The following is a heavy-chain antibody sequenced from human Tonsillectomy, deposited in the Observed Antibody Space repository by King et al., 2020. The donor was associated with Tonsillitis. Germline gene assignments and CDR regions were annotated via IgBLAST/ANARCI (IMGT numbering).Heavy chain of an antibody. J-gene: IGHJ6*03. D-gene: IGHD4-17*01. V-gene: IGHV3-30-3*01. CDR2: ISYDGSNK. CDR3: SRDSYTNYGDYYYYFMDV. CDR1: GFTFSNYA. Sequence: VQLVESGGGVVQPGRSLRLSCAASGFTFSNYAMHWVRQAPGKGLEWVAVISYDGSNKYYADSVKGRFNISRDNSKNTLYLQMNSLKAEDTAVYYWSRDSYTNYGDYYYYFMDVWGKGTTVTVSS.